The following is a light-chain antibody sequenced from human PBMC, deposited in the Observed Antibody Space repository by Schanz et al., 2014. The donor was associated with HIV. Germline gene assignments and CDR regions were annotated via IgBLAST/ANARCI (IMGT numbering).Light chain of an antibody. V-gene: IGKV1-5*03. J-gene: IGKJ1*01. CDR1: QTIGRL. CDR3: QQYNSYPRT. Sequence: DIQMTQSPSTLSASVGDRVSITCRASQTIGRLLAWYQQKPGRAPKLLIYQASILETGVPSRFSGSGSGTSFTLTITSLQPDDFATYYCQQYNSYPRTFGQGTKVEIK. CDR2: QAS.